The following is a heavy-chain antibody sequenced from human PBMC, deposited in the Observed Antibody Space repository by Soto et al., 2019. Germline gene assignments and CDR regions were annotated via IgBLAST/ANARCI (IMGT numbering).Heavy chain of an antibody. CDR3: ARVHAIRVSGYCSIPWDY. V-gene: IGHV6-1*01. D-gene: IGHD3-3*01. Sequence: WFRQYPSRGLEWLGYTYFTSKWNYDYALSVISRITINPDTSKNQFSLKLSSVTAADTAVYYCARVHAIRVSGYCSIPWDYWGQRTLVPVSS. J-gene: IGHJ4*02. CDR2: TYFTSKWNY.